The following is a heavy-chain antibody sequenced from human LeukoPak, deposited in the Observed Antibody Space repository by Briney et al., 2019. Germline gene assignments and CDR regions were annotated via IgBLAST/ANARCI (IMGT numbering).Heavy chain of an antibody. CDR1: GFTFSSYA. CDR3: ARDLNTMIVVIREKSWYFDL. Sequence: GGSLRLSCAASGFTFSSYAMSWVRQAPGKGLEWVSAISGSGGSTYYADSVKGRFTISRDNSKNTLYLQMNSLRAEDTAVYYCARDLNTMIVVIREKSWYFDLWGRGTLVTVSS. J-gene: IGHJ2*01. D-gene: IGHD3-22*01. CDR2: ISGSGGST. V-gene: IGHV3-23*01.